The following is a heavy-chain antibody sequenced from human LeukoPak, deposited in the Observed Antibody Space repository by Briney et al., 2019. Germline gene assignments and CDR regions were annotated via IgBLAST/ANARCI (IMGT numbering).Heavy chain of an antibody. CDR2: IYTSGST. Sequence: PSETLSLTCTVSGGSISSGSYYWSWIRQPAGKGLEWIGRIYTSGSTNYKPSLESRVTISVDTSKNQFSLKLSSVIAADTAVYYCARGRSGSYGWFDPWGQGTLVTVSS. D-gene: IGHD1-26*01. J-gene: IGHJ5*02. CDR1: GGSISSGSYY. V-gene: IGHV4-61*02. CDR3: ARGRSGSYGWFDP.